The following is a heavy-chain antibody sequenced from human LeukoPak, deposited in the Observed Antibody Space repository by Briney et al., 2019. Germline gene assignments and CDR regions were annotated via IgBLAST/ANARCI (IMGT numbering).Heavy chain of an antibody. Sequence: ASVKVSCKASGGTFSSYAISWVRQAPGQGLEWMGWINPNSGGTNYPQKFQGRVTMTRDTSISTAYMELSRLRSDDTAVYYCAILATTQLFDYWGQGTLVTVSS. J-gene: IGHJ4*02. V-gene: IGHV1-2*02. CDR3: AILATTQLFDY. D-gene: IGHD5-12*01. CDR1: GGTFSSYA. CDR2: INPNSGGT.